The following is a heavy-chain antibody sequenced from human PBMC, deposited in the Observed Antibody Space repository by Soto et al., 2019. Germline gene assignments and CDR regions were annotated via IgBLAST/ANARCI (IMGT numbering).Heavy chain of an antibody. CDR2: IFYSGTT. CDR1: GDSISSADYY. D-gene: IGHD1-1*01. V-gene: IGHV4-30-4*01. Sequence: ASETLSLTCTVSGDSISSADYYWSWIRQTPGKGLEWIGHIFYSGTTYYNPSLKSRLTISVDTSKNHFSLRLTSVTAADTAVYYCARDLWVEPELYYYGMDVWGQGTTVTVSS. CDR3: ARDLWVEPELYYYGMDV. J-gene: IGHJ6*02.